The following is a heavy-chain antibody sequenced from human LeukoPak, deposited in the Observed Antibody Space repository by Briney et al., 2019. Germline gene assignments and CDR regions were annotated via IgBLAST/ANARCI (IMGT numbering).Heavy chain of an antibody. CDR2: IYSGGST. CDR1: GFTVSSNY. D-gene: IGHD3-10*01. V-gene: IGHV3-66*01. Sequence: GGSLRLSCAASGFTVSSNYMSWVRQARGKGLEWVSVIYSGGSTYYADSVKGRFTISRDNSKNTLCLQMNSLRAEDTAVYYCARANYGSGSYNYWGQGTLVTVSS. J-gene: IGHJ4*02. CDR3: ARANYGSGSYNY.